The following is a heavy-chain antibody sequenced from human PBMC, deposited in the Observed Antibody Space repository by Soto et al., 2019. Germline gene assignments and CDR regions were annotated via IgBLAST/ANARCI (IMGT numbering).Heavy chain of an antibody. CDR3: ARSINP. Sequence: SETLSLTCTVSGDSISTDYWSWIRQSPGKGLEWIGFIYYGGSTNYNPSLKSRVTISVDTPRNQFSLKLSSVTAADTAVYYCARSINPWGQGTLVTVSS. D-gene: IGHD3-10*01. J-gene: IGHJ5*02. V-gene: IGHV4-59*08. CDR2: IYYGGST. CDR1: GDSISTDY.